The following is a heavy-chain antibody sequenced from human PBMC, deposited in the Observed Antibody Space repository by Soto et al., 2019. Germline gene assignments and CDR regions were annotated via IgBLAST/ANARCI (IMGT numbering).Heavy chain of an antibody. V-gene: IGHV4-31*03. CDR2: IYYSGST. CDR1: GGSISSSSYY. D-gene: IGHD3-10*01. Sequence: PSETLSLTCTVSGGSISSSSYYWGWIRQPPGKGLEWIGYIYYSGSTYYNPSLKSRVTISVDTSKNQFSLKLSSVTAADTAVYYCARALILVRGVSLYWFDPWGQGTLVTVSS. CDR3: ARALILVRGVSLYWFDP. J-gene: IGHJ5*02.